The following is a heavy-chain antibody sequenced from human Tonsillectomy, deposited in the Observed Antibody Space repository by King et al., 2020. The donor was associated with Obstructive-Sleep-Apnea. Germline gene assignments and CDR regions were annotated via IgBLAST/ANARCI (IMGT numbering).Heavy chain of an antibody. J-gene: IGHJ4*02. V-gene: IGHV1-18*04. CDR3: ARESGGTTMYYIASNFDC. CDR2: IRPSNGKT. Sequence: QLVQSGAQVKKPGASVKVSCKASGYTFTTYGISWVRQAPGQGLEWMGWIRPSNGKTDYGQKLQGRVTMTTDTSTSTAYMELRSLRSDDTAVYYCARESGGTTMYYIASNFDCWGQGTLVTVSS. D-gene: IGHD3-10*02. CDR1: GYTFTTYG.